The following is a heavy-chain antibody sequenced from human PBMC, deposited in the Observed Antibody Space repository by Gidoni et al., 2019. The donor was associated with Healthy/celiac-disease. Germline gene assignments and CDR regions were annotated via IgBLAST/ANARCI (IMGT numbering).Heavy chain of an antibody. Sequence: QVQLVESGGGVVQPGRSLRLSCAASGFTFSSYAMHWVRQAPGKGLEWVAVISYDGSNKYYADSVKGRFTISRDNSKNTLYLQMNSLRAEDTAVYYCARDGPISGSYLDGPAYYFDYWGQGTLVTVSS. CDR1: GFTFSSYA. CDR3: ARDGPISGSYLDGPAYYFDY. D-gene: IGHD1-26*01. V-gene: IGHV3-30*01. J-gene: IGHJ4*02. CDR2: ISYDGSNK.